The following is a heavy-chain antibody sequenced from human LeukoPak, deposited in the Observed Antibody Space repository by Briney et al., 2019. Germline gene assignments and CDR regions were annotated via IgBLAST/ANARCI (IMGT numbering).Heavy chain of an antibody. CDR1: GGSISSGTYY. CDR3: ARDRGDYDFPFPGAYDL. Sequence: SQTLSLTCTVSGGSISSGTYYYSWIRQSPGKGLEWIGYMYHSGNTFYNPSLKSRVTISVDNSKNLFSLRLNSVTAADTAVYYCARDRGDYDFPFPGAYDLWGQGTTGTVSS. CDR2: MYHSGNT. D-gene: IGHD3-3*01. J-gene: IGHJ3*01. V-gene: IGHV4-30-2*05.